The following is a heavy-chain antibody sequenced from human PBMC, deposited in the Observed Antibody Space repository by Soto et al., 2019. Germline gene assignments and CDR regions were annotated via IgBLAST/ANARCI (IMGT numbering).Heavy chain of an antibody. CDR1: GFTFSSYG. D-gene: IGHD4-17*01. CDR2: ISYDGSNK. Sequence: QVQLVESGGGVVQPGRSLRLSCAASGFTFSSYGMHWVGQAPGKGLEWVAVISYDGSNKYYADSVKGRFTISRDNSKNTLYLQMNSLRAEDTAVYYCAKAYGGTDDYWGQGTLVTVSS. V-gene: IGHV3-30*18. CDR3: AKAYGGTDDY. J-gene: IGHJ4*02.